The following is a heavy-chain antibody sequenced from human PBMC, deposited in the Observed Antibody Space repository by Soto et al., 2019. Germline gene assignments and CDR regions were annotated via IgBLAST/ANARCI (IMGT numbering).Heavy chain of an antibody. CDR3: TRDASRDSSARGWFDP. D-gene: IGHD6-13*01. J-gene: IGHJ5*02. CDR2: ISSNSAYI. CDR1: VFTFRSFT. V-gene: IGHV3-21*01. Sequence: WWSLRLSCSASVFTFRSFTMNWVRQAPGKGLEWVSTISSNSAYIYYTDALRGRFTISRDNAKNSLHLQMNSLRAEDTAVYYCTRDASRDSSARGWFDPWGPGTLVTVSS.